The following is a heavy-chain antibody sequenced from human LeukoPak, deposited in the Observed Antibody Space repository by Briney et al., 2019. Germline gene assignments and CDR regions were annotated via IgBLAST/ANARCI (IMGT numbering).Heavy chain of an antibody. CDR1: GGSISSYY. Sequence: SETLSLTCTVSGGSISSYYWSWIRQPPGKGLEWIGYIYYSGSTNYNPPLKSRVTISVDTSKNQFSLKLSSVTAADTAVYYCARGRDGYLYWGQGTLVTVSS. CDR3: ARGRDGYLY. V-gene: IGHV4-59*01. D-gene: IGHD5-24*01. J-gene: IGHJ4*02. CDR2: IYYSGST.